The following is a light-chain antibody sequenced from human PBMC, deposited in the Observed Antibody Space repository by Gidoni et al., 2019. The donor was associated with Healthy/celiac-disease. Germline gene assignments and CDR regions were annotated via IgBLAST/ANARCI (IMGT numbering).Light chain of an antibody. J-gene: IGKJ1*01. CDR2: KAS. CDR3: KQYSSYSWT. CDR1: QSISSW. Sequence: DIQLTHSPPTLSAFVGDRVTITCRDSQSISSWLDWYQQRPGKAPKLLISKASTLESGVPSRFSGSGAGTEFALTSSSLQPDDFATYYCKQYSSYSWTFGQGTKVEIK. V-gene: IGKV1-5*03.